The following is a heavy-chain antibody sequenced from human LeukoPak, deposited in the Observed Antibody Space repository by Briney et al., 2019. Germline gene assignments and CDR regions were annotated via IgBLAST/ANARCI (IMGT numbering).Heavy chain of an antibody. Sequence: SETLSLTCAVYGGSFSGYYWSWIRQPPGKGLEWIGEINHSGSTSYNPSLKSRVTISVDTSKNQFSLKLSSVTAADTAVYYCARLYSTGPLDYWGQGTLVTVSS. J-gene: IGHJ4*02. D-gene: IGHD6-25*01. CDR3: ARLYSTGPLDY. CDR1: GGSFSGYY. CDR2: INHSGST. V-gene: IGHV4-34*01.